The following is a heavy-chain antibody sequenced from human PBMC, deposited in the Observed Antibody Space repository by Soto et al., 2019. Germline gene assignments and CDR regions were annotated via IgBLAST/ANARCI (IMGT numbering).Heavy chain of an antibody. V-gene: IGHV4-39*07. D-gene: IGHD6-6*01. CDR1: GGSITGGGDY. CDR2: IDFSGDT. J-gene: IGHJ6*02. CDR3: ASLSIAARPRWYYGMDV. Sequence: SETLSLTCTVSGGSITGGGDYWGWIRRPPGKGLEWIGTIDFSGDTTYNPSLWSRVTISADTSKNQFSLKLSSVTAADTAVYYCASLSIAARPRWYYGMDVWGQGTTVTVSS.